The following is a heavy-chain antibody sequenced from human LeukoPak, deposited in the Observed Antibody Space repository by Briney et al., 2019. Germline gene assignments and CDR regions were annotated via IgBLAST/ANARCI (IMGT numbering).Heavy chain of an antibody. CDR1: GFTFSSYE. V-gene: IGHV3-48*03. CDR3: ASGISGPKGDY. J-gene: IGHJ4*02. CDR2: ISSSGSTI. Sequence: GGSLRLSCAASGFTFSSYEMNWVRQAPGKGLEWVSYISSSGSTIYYADSVKGRFTISRDNAKNSLYLQMNSLRAEDTAVYYCASGISGPKGDYWGQGTLVTVSS. D-gene: IGHD3-10*01.